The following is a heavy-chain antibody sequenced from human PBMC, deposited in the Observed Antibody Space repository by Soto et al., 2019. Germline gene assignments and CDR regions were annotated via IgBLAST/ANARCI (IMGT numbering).Heavy chain of an antibody. Sequence: ASVKVSCKASGYMFTYYHVHGVRQAPGQGLEWMGIINPNGGETRYAQNFQGRVTMTRDTSTSTVYMAVSSLRSEDTDLYYCARVPYRSGLLLRLDYSGQGTLPTVSS. CDR1: GYMFTYYH. CDR3: ARVPYRSGLLLRLDY. V-gene: IGHV1-46*01. CDR2: INPNGGET. D-gene: IGHD5-18*01. J-gene: IGHJ4*02.